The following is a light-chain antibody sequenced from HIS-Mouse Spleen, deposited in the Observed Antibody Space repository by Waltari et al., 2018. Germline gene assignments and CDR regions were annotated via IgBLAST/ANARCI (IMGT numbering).Light chain of an antibody. CDR1: SSDVGGSTY. Sequence: QSALTQPASVSGSPGQSITISCPGTSSDVGGSTYVSWYQQHPGKAPKLMIYEVSNRPSGVSNRFSGSKSGNTASLTISGLQAEDEADYYCSSYTSSSTWVFGGGTKLTVL. CDR2: EVS. CDR3: SSYTSSSTWV. V-gene: IGLV2-14*01. J-gene: IGLJ3*02.